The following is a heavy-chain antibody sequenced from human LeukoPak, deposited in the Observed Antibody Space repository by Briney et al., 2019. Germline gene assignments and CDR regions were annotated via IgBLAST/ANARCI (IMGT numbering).Heavy chain of an antibody. CDR3: ARDGGTRLGFDP. Sequence: SETLSLTCTVSGGSISSYYWSWIRQPAGKGLEWIGRIYTSGSTNYNPSLESRVTISLDTSRSRFSLRLSSVTAADTGVYYCARDGGTRLGFDPWGQGTLVTVSS. CDR1: GGSISSYY. J-gene: IGHJ5*02. CDR2: IYTSGST. D-gene: IGHD3-16*01. V-gene: IGHV4-4*07.